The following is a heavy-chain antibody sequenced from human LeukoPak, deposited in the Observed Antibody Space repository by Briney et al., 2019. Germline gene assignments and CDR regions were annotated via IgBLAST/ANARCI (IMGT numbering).Heavy chain of an antibody. J-gene: IGHJ5*02. V-gene: IGHV3-7*01. CDR2: INEDGSEK. Sequence: GGSLRLSCAASGFTFTNYWMIWVRRAPGKGLEWVANINEDGSEKYYVGSVEGRFTISRDNAKNSVFLQMNSLRADDTAMYYCASSSYSSSSSWGQGTLVTVSS. CDR1: GFTFTNYW. D-gene: IGHD6-6*01. CDR3: ASSSYSSSSS.